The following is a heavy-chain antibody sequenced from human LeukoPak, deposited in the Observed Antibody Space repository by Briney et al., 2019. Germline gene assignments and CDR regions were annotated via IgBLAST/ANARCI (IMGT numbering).Heavy chain of an antibody. CDR1: GFTFSSYA. CDR2: NSGSGGST. D-gene: IGHD2-2*01. V-gene: IGHV3-23*01. J-gene: IGHJ4*02. Sequence: PGGSLRLSCAASGFTFSSYAVSWVRQAPGKGLEWVSANSGSGGSTYYADSVKGRFTISRNNSKNTLYLQMNSLRAEDTAVYYCAKLSYCSSTSCLDYWGQGTLVTVSS. CDR3: AKLSYCSSTSCLDY.